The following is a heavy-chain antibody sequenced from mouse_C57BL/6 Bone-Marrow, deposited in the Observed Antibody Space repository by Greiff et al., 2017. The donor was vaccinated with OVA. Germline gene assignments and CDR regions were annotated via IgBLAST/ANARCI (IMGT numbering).Heavy chain of an antibody. CDR2: IYPRSGNT. J-gene: IGHJ4*01. CDR3: ASPLYYGNYVVDYYAMDY. D-gene: IGHD2-1*01. CDR1: GYTFTSYG. Sequence: VQLQQSGAELARPGASVKLSCKASGYTFTSYGISWVKQRTGQGLEWIGEIYPRSGNTYYNEKFKGKATLTADKSSSTAYMELRSLTSEDSAVYFCASPLYYGNYVVDYYAMDYWGQGTSVTVSS. V-gene: IGHV1-81*01.